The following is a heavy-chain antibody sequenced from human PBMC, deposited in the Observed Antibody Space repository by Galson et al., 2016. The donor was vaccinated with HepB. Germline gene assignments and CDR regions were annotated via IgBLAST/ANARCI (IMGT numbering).Heavy chain of an antibody. CDR3: ARVFGVHYYFDY. CDR1: GGSISSSNW. D-gene: IGHD3-16*01. Sequence: SETLSLTCAVSGGSISSSNWWSWVRQPPGKGLEWIGDIYHSGSTNYNPSLKSRVTISVDKPKNQFSLKLGSVTAADTAVYYCARVFGVHYYFDYWGQGTLATVSS. CDR2: IYHSGST. J-gene: IGHJ4*02. V-gene: IGHV4-4*02.